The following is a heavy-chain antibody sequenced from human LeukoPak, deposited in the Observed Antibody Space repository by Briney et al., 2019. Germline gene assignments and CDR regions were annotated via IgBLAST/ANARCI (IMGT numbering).Heavy chain of an antibody. V-gene: IGHV3-64*01. J-gene: IGHJ1*01. CDR2: ISSNGGST. CDR1: GFTFSSYA. CDR3: ARGRAAGISAEYFQH. Sequence: GGSLRLSCAVSGFTFSSYAIHWVRQAPGKGLEYVSAISSNGGSTYYANSVKGRFTISRDNSKNTLYLQMGRLRAEDMAVYYCARGRAAGISAEYFQHWGQGTLVTVSS. D-gene: IGHD6-13*01.